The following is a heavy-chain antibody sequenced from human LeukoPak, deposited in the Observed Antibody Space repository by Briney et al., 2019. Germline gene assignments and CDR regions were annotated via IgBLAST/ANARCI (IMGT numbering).Heavy chain of an antibody. J-gene: IGHJ6*02. CDR3: ARDMEEQWLETNYYYGMDV. CDR2: ITNDGSST. CDR1: GLTFSSHW. V-gene: IGHV3-74*01. Sequence: GGSLRLSCAASGLTFSSHWMHWVRQAPGKGLVWVSRITNDGSSTTYADSVKGRFTISRDNSKNTLYLQMNSLRAEDTAVYYCARDMEEQWLETNYYYGMDVWGQGTTVTVSS. D-gene: IGHD6-19*01.